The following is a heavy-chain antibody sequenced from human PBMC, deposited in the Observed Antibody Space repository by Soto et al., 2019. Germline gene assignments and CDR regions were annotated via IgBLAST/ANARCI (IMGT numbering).Heavy chain of an antibody. Sequence: QVQLVQSGAEVKKPGASVKVSCKSSGYTFTSYGISWVRQAPGQGLEWMGWISAYNGNTNYAQKLQGRVTMTTDTSTSTAYMELRSLRADDTAVYYCARVYGSGSYYSHNWFDPWGQGTLVTVSS. D-gene: IGHD3-10*01. J-gene: IGHJ5*02. CDR1: GYTFTSYG. CDR2: ISAYNGNT. CDR3: ARVYGSGSYYSHNWFDP. V-gene: IGHV1-18*01.